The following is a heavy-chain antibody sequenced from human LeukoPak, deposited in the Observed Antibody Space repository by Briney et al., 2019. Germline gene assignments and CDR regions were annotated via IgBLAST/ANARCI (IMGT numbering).Heavy chain of an antibody. V-gene: IGHV4-34*01. J-gene: IGHJ4*02. Sequence: PSETLSLTCAVYGGSFSGYYWSWIRQPPGKGLEWIGEINHSGSTNYNPSLKSRVTISVDTSKNQFSLKLSSVTAADTAVYYCARAPFSGYYDYWGQGTLVTVSS. CDR2: INHSGST. CDR3: ARAPFSGYYDY. D-gene: IGHD3-22*01. CDR1: GGSFSGYY.